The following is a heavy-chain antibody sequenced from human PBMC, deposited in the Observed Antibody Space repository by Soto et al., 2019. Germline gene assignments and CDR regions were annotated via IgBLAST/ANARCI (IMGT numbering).Heavy chain of an antibody. CDR1: GGSISTSSYY. CDR2: IYYSGST. J-gene: IGHJ4*02. D-gene: IGHD6-13*01. Sequence: SETLSLTCTVSGGSISTSSYYWGWIRQPPGKGLEWIGSIYYSGSTYYNPSLKSRDTISVDTSKNQFSLKLSSVTAADTAVYYCARYLGSSSSWYPVGYWGQGTLVTVSS. V-gene: IGHV4-39*01. CDR3: ARYLGSSSSWYPVGY.